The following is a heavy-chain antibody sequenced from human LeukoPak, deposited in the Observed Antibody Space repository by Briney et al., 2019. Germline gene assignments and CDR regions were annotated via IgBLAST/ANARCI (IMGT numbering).Heavy chain of an antibody. J-gene: IGHJ3*02. CDR1: GGSISSYY. V-gene: IGHV4-59*01. CDR3: ARDATKNDAFDI. Sequence: SETLSLTCTVSGGSISSYYWSWIRQPPGKGLEWIGYIYYSGSTNYNPSLKSRVTISVDTSKNQFSLKLSSVTAADTAVYYCARDATKNDAFDIWGQGTMVTVS. CDR2: IYYSGST.